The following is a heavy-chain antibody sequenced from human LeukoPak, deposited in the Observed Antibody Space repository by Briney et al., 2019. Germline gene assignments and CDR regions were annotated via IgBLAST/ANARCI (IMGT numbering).Heavy chain of an antibody. V-gene: IGHV1-69*13. CDR1: GGTFTTYS. J-gene: IGHJ4*02. CDR3: ARDYSGTFDY. Sequence: SVKVSCKASGGTFTTYSISWVRQAPGEGLEWMGGIIPIFGTANYAQKFQGRVTITADESTSTAYMELSSLRSEDTAVYYCARDYSGTFDYWGQGTLLTVSS. CDR2: IIPIFGTA. D-gene: IGHD1-26*01.